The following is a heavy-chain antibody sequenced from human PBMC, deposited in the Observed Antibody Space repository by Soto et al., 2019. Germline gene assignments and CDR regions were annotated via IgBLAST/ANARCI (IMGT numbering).Heavy chain of an antibody. CDR3: AKDMYYYDSSGSLGQFDY. CDR2: ISGSGGST. Sequence: GGSLRLSCAASGVTFSSYAMSWVRQAPGKGLEWVSAISGSGGSTYYADSVKGRFTISRDNSKNTLYLQMNSLRAEDTAVYYCAKDMYYYDSSGSLGQFDYWGQGTLVTVSS. V-gene: IGHV3-23*01. D-gene: IGHD3-22*01. CDR1: GVTFSSYA. J-gene: IGHJ4*02.